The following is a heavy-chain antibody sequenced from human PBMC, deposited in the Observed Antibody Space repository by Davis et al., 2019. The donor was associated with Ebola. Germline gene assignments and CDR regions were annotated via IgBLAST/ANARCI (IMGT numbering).Heavy chain of an antibody. CDR1: GYTFTSYD. J-gene: IGHJ4*02. CDR3: AKEGVYDGFDGDY. D-gene: IGHD2/OR15-2a*01. Sequence: ASVKVSCKASGYTFTSYDINWVRQAPGQGLEWMGWINPNSGGTKYAQKFQGRVTMTRHTSINTVYMDLSRLTSDDTAMYYCAKEGVYDGFDGDYWGQGTLVTVSS. CDR2: INPNSGGT. V-gene: IGHV1-2*02.